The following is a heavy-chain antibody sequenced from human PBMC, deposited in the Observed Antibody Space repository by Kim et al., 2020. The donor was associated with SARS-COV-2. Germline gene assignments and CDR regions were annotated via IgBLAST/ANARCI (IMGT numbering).Heavy chain of an antibody. V-gene: IGHV4-4*07. J-gene: IGHJ4*02. CDR3: VGDTAVTDY. CDR2: IDGSGST. Sequence: SETLSLTCTVSGDSLSSYYWSWIRQPAGKGLEWIGRIDGSGSTNYSPSLKSRVTMSVDTSKNQFSLKLSSVTAADTAVYYCVGDTAVTDYWGQGTLVTVS. D-gene: IGHD6-13*01. CDR1: GDSLSSYY.